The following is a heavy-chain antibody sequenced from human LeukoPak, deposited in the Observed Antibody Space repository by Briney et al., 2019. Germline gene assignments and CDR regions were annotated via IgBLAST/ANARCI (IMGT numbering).Heavy chain of an antibody. CDR2: ILDSGTT. D-gene: IGHD5-24*01. CDR3: ARDPEGYKFFDY. CDR1: GGSISTFF. J-gene: IGHJ4*02. V-gene: IGHV4-59*01. Sequence: SETLSLTCTVSGGSISTFFWHWIRQPPGKGLEWLGYILDSGTTAYNPSLKRRVTMSIDTSKNQFSLNLTSVTAADTAVYFCARDPEGYKFFDYWGRGRPVTVSS.